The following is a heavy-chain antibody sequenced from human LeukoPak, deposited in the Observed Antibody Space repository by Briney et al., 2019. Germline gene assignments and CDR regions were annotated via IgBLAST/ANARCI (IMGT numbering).Heavy chain of an antibody. V-gene: IGHV3-48*01. CDR1: GFTFSSYS. CDR2: ISSSSSTI. Sequence: GGSLRLSCAASGFTFSSYSMNWVRQAPGKGLEWVSYISSSSSTIYYADSVKGRFTISRDNAKSSLYLQMNSLRAEDTAVYYCARDRSDAFDIWGQGTMVTVSS. J-gene: IGHJ3*02. CDR3: ARDRSDAFDI.